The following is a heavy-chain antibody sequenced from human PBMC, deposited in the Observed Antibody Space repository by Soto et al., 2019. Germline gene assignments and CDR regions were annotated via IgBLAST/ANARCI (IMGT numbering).Heavy chain of an antibody. J-gene: IGHJ4*02. CDR2: ISAYNGNT. D-gene: IGHD3-22*01. V-gene: IGHV1-18*01. Sequence: AAVKVSCKASGYTFTSYGISWVRQAPGQGLEWMGWISAYNGNTNYAQKLQGRVTMTTDTYTSTAYMELRSMRSDDTAVYYCARGNYDTSGYFYWGQGTLVTVSS. CDR1: GYTFTSYG. CDR3: ARGNYDTSGYFY.